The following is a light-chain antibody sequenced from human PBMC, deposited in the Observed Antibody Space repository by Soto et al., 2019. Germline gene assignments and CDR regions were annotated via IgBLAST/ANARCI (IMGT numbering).Light chain of an antibody. Sequence: QLVLTQSPSASASLGASVKLTCTLSSVHSSYAIAWHQQQPEKGPRYLMKLNSDGSHTKGDGIPDRFSGSSSGAERYLTIYSLQSEDEADYYCQTWTTGIRVFGGGTKLTFL. J-gene: IGLJ2*01. CDR2: LNSDGSH. CDR3: QTWTTGIRV. V-gene: IGLV4-69*01. CDR1: SVHSSYA.